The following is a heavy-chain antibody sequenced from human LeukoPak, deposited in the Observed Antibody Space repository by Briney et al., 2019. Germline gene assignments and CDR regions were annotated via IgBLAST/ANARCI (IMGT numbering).Heavy chain of an antibody. V-gene: IGHV4-39*01. J-gene: IGHJ4*02. CDR3: VGSKVATITY. CDR2: IYYSGST. CDR1: GGSISSSSYY. D-gene: IGHD5-12*01. Sequence: PSETLSLTCTVSGGSISSSSYYWGWIRQPPGKGLEWIGSIYYSGSTYYNPSLKSRVTISVDTSKNQFSLKLSPVTAADTAVYYCVGSKVATITYWGQGTLVTVSS.